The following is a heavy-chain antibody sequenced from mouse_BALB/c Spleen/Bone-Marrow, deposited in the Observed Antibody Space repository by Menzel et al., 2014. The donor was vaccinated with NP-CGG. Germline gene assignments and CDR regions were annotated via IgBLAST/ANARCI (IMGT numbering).Heavy chain of an antibody. V-gene: IGHV1-7*01. D-gene: IGHD1-1*01. CDR1: GYTFTNYW. Sequence: VQGVESGAELAKPGASVKMSCKASGYTFTNYWMHLVKQRPGQGLEWIGYINPSTGYTEYNQKFKDKATLTADKSSSTAYMQLSSLTSEDSAVYYCARIYYYGRDYWGQGTTLTVSS. CDR2: INPSTGYT. CDR3: ARIYYYGRDY. J-gene: IGHJ2*01.